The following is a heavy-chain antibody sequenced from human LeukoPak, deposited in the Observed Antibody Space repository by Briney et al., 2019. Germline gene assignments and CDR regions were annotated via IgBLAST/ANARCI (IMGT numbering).Heavy chain of an antibody. D-gene: IGHD3-10*01. V-gene: IGHV4-38-2*02. CDR2: IYHSGST. CDR1: GSSISSGYY. J-gene: IGHJ4*02. Sequence: PSETLSLTCSVSGSSISSGYYWGWIRQPPGKGLEWIGSIYHSGSTYYNPSLKSRVTILVDKSKNQFTLKLSSVTAADTAVYYCATLHGSGSYYPYFDYWGQGTLVTVSS. CDR3: ATLHGSGSYYPYFDY.